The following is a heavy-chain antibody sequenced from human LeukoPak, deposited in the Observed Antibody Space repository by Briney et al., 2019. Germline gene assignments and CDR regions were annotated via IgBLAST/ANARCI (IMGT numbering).Heavy chain of an antibody. CDR3: ARHSSSWYRLFDY. Sequence: SETLSLTCTVSGGSIRSYYWSWIRQPPGKGLEWIGYIYYSGSTNYNPSLKSRVTISVDTSKNQFSLKLSSVTAADTAVYYCARHSSSWYRLFDYWGQGTLVTVSS. D-gene: IGHD6-13*01. V-gene: IGHV4-59*08. CDR2: IYYSGST. CDR1: GGSIRSYY. J-gene: IGHJ4*02.